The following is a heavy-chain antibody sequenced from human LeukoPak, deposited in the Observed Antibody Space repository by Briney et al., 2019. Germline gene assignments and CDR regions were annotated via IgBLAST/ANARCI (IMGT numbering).Heavy chain of an antibody. D-gene: IGHD5-18*01. CDR1: GGTFSSYA. V-gene: IGHV1-69*13. CDR2: IIPIFGTA. Sequence: GVSVKVSCKASGGTFSSYAISWVRQAPGQGLEWMGGIIPIFGTANYAQKFQGRVTITADESTSTAYMELSSLRSEDTAVYYCARGPPIRGYRYGYDTGYYYSYSMDVWGKGTTDTISS. CDR3: ARGPPIRGYRYGYDTGYYYSYSMDV. J-gene: IGHJ6*03.